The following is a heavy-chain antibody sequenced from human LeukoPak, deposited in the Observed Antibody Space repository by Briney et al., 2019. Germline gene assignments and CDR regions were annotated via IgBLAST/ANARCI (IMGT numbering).Heavy chain of an antibody. CDR1: GFTFRNYA. Sequence: PGGSLRLSCAASGFTFRNYAMSWVRQAPGKGLEWVSTLSVGGTTYYADSVRGRFTIPRDNSKNTLYLQMNSLRAEDTAIYYCAKDRRDSSSWSNAFDLWGQGTLVTVSS. V-gene: IGHV3-23*01. CDR2: LSVGGTT. D-gene: IGHD6-13*01. CDR3: AKDRRDSSSWSNAFDL. J-gene: IGHJ3*01.